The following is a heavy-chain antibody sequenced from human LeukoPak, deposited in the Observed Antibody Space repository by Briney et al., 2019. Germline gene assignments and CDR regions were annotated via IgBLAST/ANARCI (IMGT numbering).Heavy chain of an antibody. D-gene: IGHD1-1*01. V-gene: IGHV3-43*01. CDR3: AKGGREGAFDV. CDR2: ISWDGVNT. J-gene: IGHJ3*01. Sequence: GGSLRLSCAASGFTFDDFTMHWVRQPPGKGLEWVSLISWDGVNTYYSDSVKGRFRISRDNSKNSLYLQMNSLTTEDIAFYYCAKGGREGAFDVWGQGTLVTVSS. CDR1: GFTFDDFT.